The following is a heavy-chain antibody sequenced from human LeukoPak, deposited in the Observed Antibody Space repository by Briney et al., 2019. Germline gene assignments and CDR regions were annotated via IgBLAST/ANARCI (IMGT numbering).Heavy chain of an antibody. V-gene: IGHV4-59*01. CDR3: ARLRDWGPTLSYWYFDL. Sequence: SETLSLTCSLSGGSITHKYWSWIRQSPGMELEWIAYIYYSGSTKYNPSLKSRVTISADPSKNQFSLNLNSVTAADTAVYYCARLRDWGPTLSYWYFDLWGRGTLVTVSS. J-gene: IGHJ2*01. D-gene: IGHD7-27*01. CDR2: IYYSGST. CDR1: GGSITHKY.